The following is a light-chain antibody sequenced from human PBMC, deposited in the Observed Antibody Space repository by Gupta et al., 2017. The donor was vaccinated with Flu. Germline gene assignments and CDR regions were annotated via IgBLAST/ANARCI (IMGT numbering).Light chain of an antibody. CDR3: QQDCSSFT. J-gene: IGKJ3*01. V-gene: IGKV3-20*01. CDR2: ATS. Sequence: EIVLTQSPGTLSLSPGERATLSCRASQSVNSGSLAWYQLKPGQAPRLIIYATSSRANGIPDRFSGSGSGTDFTLTGSRLEPDDFALYCWQQDCSSFTFGHGTRVEIK. CDR1: QSVNSGS.